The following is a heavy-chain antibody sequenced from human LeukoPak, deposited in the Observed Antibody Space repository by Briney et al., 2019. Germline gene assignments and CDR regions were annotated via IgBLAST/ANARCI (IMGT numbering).Heavy chain of an antibody. CDR3: ARDHKGGDGADAFDI. CDR1: GYTFTSYG. CDR2: MNPNSGNT. D-gene: IGHD5-24*01. V-gene: IGHV1-8*02. J-gene: IGHJ3*02. Sequence: ASVKVSCKASGYTFTSYGISRVRQATGQGLEWMGWMNPNSGNTGYAQKFQGRVTMTRNTSISTAYMELSSLRSEDTAVYYCARDHKGGDGADAFDIWGHGTMVTVSS.